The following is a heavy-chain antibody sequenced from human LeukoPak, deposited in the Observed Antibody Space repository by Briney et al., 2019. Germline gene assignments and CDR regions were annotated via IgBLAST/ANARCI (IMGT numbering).Heavy chain of an antibody. CDR3: AREFIVGATGAWDH. Sequence: PGGSLRLSCAASGFTFSSYGMHWVRQAPGKGLEWVSVLYSGGGTYYADSAKGRFTISRDNSRNTLYLQMNSLRAEDTAMYYCAREFIVGATGAWDHWGQGTLVTVSS. J-gene: IGHJ4*02. V-gene: IGHV3-66*01. CDR2: LYSGGGT. CDR1: GFTFSSYG. D-gene: IGHD1-26*01.